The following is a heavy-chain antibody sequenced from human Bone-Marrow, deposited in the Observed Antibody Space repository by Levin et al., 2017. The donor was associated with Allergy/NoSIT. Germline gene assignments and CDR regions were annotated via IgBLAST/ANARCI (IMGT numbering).Heavy chain of an antibody. D-gene: IGHD6-13*01. Sequence: PGGSLRLSCKASGYSFTSYWIGWVRQMPGKGLEWMGNIYPGDSDTRYSPSFQGQVTMSVDKSISTAYLQWSSLKASDTAMYYCARVLLQRLNSDAWYLYDFWGRGTLVTVSS. J-gene: IGHJ4*02. V-gene: IGHV5-51*01. CDR2: IYPGDSDT. CDR1: GYSFTSYW. CDR3: ARVLLQRLNSDAWYLYDF.